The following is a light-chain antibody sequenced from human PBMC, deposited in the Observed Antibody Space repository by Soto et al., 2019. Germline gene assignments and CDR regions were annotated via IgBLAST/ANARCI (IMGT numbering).Light chain of an antibody. CDR1: SSDVGGYNY. CDR3: SSYTTRSTVV. J-gene: IGLJ2*01. CDR2: EVS. Sequence: QSALTQAASVSGSPGQSITISCTGTSSDVGGYNYVSWYQQHPGKAPKLMIYEVSNRPSGVSNRFSGSKSGNTAALTISGLQAEDEADYYCSSYTTRSTVVFGGGTKLTVL. V-gene: IGLV2-14*01.